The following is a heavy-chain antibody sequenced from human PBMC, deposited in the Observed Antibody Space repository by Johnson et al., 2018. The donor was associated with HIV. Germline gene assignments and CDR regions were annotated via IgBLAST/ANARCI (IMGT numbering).Heavy chain of an antibody. CDR1: GFTFSDYY. CDR2: ISSSGSTI. Sequence: QVQLVESGGGLVKPGGSLRLSCAASGFTFSDYYMSWIRQAPGKGLEWVSYISSSGSTIFYAASVKGRFTISRDNAKHSLYLQMHSLRAEDTAVYYCASGYYYGSGTYHGAFDIWGQGTMVTVSS. CDR3: ASGYYYGSGTYHGAFDI. J-gene: IGHJ3*02. D-gene: IGHD3-10*01. V-gene: IGHV3-11*04.